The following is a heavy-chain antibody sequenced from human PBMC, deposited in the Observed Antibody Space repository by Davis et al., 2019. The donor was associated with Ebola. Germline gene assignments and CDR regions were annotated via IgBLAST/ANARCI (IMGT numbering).Heavy chain of an antibody. CDR3: ARGRPRYSSSWSETGYYYGMDV. V-gene: IGHV4-34*01. J-gene: IGHJ6*02. CDR1: GGSFSGYY. D-gene: IGHD6-13*01. CDR2: INHSGST. Sequence: MPSETLSLTCAVHGGSFSGYYWSWIRQPPGKGLEWIGEINHSGSTNYNPSLKSRVTISVDTSKNQFSLKLSSVTAADTAVYYCARGRPRYSSSWSETGYYYGMDVWGQGTTVTVSS.